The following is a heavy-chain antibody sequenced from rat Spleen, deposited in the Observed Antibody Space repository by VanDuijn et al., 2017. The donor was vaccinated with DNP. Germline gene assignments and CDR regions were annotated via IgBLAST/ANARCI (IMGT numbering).Heavy chain of an antibody. CDR3: ARWSFYFDY. CDR2: INYSGST. Sequence: EVQLQESGPGLVKPSQSLSLTCSVTGYSITSNYWAWIRKFPGNKMEWIGYINYSGSTGYNPSLKSRISITRATSKNHFFLHLNSVTSEDTATYYCARWSFYFDYWGQGVMVTVSS. J-gene: IGHJ2*01. CDR1: GYSITSNY. V-gene: IGHV3-1*01.